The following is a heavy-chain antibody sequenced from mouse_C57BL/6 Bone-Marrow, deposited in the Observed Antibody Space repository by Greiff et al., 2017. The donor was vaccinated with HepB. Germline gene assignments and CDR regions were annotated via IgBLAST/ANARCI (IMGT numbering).Heavy chain of an antibody. V-gene: IGHV1-69*01. CDR2: IDPSDSYT. CDR3: ARKDDSYYGSYWYIDV. D-gene: IGHD2-3*01. CDR1: GYTFTSYW. Sequence: VQLQQPGAELVMPGASVKLSCKASGYTFTSYWMHWVKQRPGQGLEWIGEIDPSDSYTNYNQKFKGKSTLTVDKSSSTAYMQLSSLTAEDSAVYYCARKDDSYYGSYWYIDVWGTGTTVTVSS. J-gene: IGHJ1*03.